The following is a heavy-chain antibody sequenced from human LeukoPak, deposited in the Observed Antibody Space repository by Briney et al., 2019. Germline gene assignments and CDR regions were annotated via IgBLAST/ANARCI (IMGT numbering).Heavy chain of an antibody. J-gene: IGHJ4*02. V-gene: IGHV4-39*01. D-gene: IGHD3-16*02. CDR3: ARLVRPARQITSGGVIAIPPLYYFDY. CDR1: GGSISSSSYY. CDR2: IYYSGST. Sequence: SETLSLTCTVSGGSISSSSYYWGWIRQPPGKGLEWIGSIYYSGSTYYNPSLKSRVTISVDTSKNQFSLKLSSVTAADTAVYYCARLVRPARQITSGGVIAIPPLYYFDYWGQGTLVTVSS.